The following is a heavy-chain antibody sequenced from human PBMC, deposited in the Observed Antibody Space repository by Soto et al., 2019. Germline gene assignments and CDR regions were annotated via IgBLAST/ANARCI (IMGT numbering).Heavy chain of an antibody. J-gene: IGHJ4*02. CDR3: ARDRNGGSPFDY. CDR2: IYYSGST. CDR1: GGSFSSGDYY. Sequence: PSETLSLTCTVSGGSFSSGDYYWSWIRQPPGKGLEWIGYIYYSGSTYYNPSLKSRVTISVDTSKNQFSLKLSSVTAADTAVYYCARDRNGGSPFDYWGQGTLVTVSS. V-gene: IGHV4-30-4*01. D-gene: IGHD2-15*01.